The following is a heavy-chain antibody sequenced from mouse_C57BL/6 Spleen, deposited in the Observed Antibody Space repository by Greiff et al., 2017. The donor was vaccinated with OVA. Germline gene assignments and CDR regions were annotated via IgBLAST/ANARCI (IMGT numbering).Heavy chain of an antibody. D-gene: IGHD1-1*01. Sequence: QVTLKESGPGILQSSQTLSLTCSFSGFSLSTSGMGVSWIRQPSGKGLEWLAPIYWDDDKRYNPSLKSRLTISKDTSRNQVFLKITSVDTADTATYYCARSPYYYGSSYGYFDVWGTGTTVTVSS. CDR2: IYWDDDK. J-gene: IGHJ1*03. CDR3: ARSPYYYGSSYGYFDV. V-gene: IGHV8-12*01. CDR1: GFSLSTSGMG.